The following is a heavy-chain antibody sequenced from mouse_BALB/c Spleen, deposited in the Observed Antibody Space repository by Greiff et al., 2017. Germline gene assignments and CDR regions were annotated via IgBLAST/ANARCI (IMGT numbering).Heavy chain of an antibody. D-gene: IGHD3-2*01. CDR2: IDPANGNT. CDR3: AREDSSGYWFAY. V-gene: IGHV14-3*02. J-gene: IGHJ3*01. CDR1: GFNIKDTY. Sequence: VQLQQPGAELVKPGASVKLSCTASGFNIKDTYMHWVKQRPEQGLEWIGRIDPANGNTKYDPKFQGKATITADTSSNTAYLQLSSLTSEDTAVYYCAREDSSGYWFAYWGQGTLVTVSA.